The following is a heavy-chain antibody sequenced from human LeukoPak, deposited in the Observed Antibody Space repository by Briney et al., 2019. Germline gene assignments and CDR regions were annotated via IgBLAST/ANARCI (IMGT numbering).Heavy chain of an antibody. CDR3: AREGSAADDFDY. CDR1: GFTFSTYS. Sequence: GGSLRLSRAASGFTFSTYSMNWVRQAPGKGLEWVSYISTSSGTMYYADSVKGRFTISRDNAQNSLYLQMNSLTAEDTAVYYCAREGSAADDFDYWGQGTLVTVSS. J-gene: IGHJ4*02. CDR2: ISTSSGTM. V-gene: IGHV3-48*04. D-gene: IGHD2-2*01.